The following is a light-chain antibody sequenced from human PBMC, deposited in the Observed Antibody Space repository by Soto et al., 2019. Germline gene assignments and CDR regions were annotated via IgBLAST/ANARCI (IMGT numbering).Light chain of an antibody. CDR1: QDIRGA. CDR3: QQFNSYPVT. J-gene: IGKJ5*01. Sequence: AIQVTQSPSSLSASVGDRVTITCLASQDIRGALAWYQQKPGKPPKLLIYDVSTLENGVPSRFCGDSSGTKFTLTISGLQPEDFGTYYCQQFNSYPVTFGHGTRLDIK. CDR2: DVS. V-gene: IGKV1-13*02.